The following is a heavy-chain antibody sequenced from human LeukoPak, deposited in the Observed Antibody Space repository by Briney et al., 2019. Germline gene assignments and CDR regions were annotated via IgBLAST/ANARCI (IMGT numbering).Heavy chain of an antibody. CDR1: GFTFSNYS. CDR2: ISHSSHYI. Sequence: GGALRLSCAGSGFTFSNYSINWVRQAPGKGLEGVSSISHSSHYIYYADSVRGRFTISRDNARNSLYLQMNSLRDEDTAVYYCARDRHTAMVYYYYYMDVWGTGTTVTVSS. D-gene: IGHD5-18*01. J-gene: IGHJ6*03. V-gene: IGHV3-21*04. CDR3: ARDRHTAMVYYYYYMDV.